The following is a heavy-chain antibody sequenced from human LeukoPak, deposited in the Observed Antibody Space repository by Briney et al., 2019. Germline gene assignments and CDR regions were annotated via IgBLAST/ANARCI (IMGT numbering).Heavy chain of an antibody. CDR3: ARGGRHWFDP. CDR1: GGSISSYY. Sequence: TSETLSLTCTVSGGSISSYYWSWLRQPPGKGLEWIGYIYYSGSTNYNPSLKSRVTISVDTSKNQFSLKLSSVTAADTAVYYCARGGRHWFDPWGQGTLVTVSS. J-gene: IGHJ5*02. V-gene: IGHV4-59*01. CDR2: IYYSGST. D-gene: IGHD1-1*01.